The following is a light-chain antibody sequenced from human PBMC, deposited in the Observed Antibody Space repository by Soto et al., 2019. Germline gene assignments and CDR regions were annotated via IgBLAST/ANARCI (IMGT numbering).Light chain of an antibody. CDR1: QSVRKN. J-gene: IGKJ4*01. V-gene: IGKV3-15*01. CDR3: HQYSNWPLT. Sequence: EIVMTQSPATLSVSPGERATLSCRASQSVRKNLAWYQHKPGQVPRLLIYDASNRATGVPVRFSGSGSETEFTLTISSLQYEDFAVYYCHQYSNWPLTFGGGTKADIK. CDR2: DAS.